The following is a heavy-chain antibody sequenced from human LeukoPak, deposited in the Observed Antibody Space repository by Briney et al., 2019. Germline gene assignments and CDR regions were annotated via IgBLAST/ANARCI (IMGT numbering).Heavy chain of an antibody. CDR2: ISGSGGST. CDR1: GFTFSSYG. CDR3: AKGRSSHYGHRGFDP. V-gene: IGHV3-23*01. J-gene: IGHJ5*02. Sequence: GGSLRLSCAASGFTFSSYGMSWVRQAPGKGLEWVSAISGSGGSTYYADSVKGRFTISRDNSKNTLYLQMNSLRAEDTAVYYCAKGRSSHYGHRGFDPWGQGTLVTVSS. D-gene: IGHD4-17*01.